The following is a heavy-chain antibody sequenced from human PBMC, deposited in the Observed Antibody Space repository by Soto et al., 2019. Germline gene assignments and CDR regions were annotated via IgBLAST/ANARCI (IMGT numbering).Heavy chain of an antibody. D-gene: IGHD3-22*01. Sequence: EVQLLQSGGSLAQPGGSLTLSCAASGFSFSDNSMNWVRRAPGKGLEWVSAFSAGGDYRHYADSVKGRFTISRDNSKNTLFLQMNSLRAEDTARYYCAREARYDRGVYHYEGIDYWGQGTLVTVSS. CDR2: FSAGGDYR. CDR3: AREARYDRGVYHYEGIDY. V-gene: IGHV3-23*01. J-gene: IGHJ4*02. CDR1: GFSFSDNS.